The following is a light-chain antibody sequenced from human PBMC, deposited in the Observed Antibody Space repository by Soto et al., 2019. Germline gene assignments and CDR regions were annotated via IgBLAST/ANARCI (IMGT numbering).Light chain of an antibody. CDR2: KAS. CDR1: QTISSW. V-gene: IGKV1-5*03. Sequence: DIQMTQSPSTLSGSVGDRVTITCRASQTISSWLAWYQQKPGKAPKLLIYKASTLKSGVPSRFSGSGSGTEFTLTIASVQPEDFATYYCQQYSSYSPLTFGGRSKVDVK. CDR3: QQYSSYSPLT. J-gene: IGKJ4*01.